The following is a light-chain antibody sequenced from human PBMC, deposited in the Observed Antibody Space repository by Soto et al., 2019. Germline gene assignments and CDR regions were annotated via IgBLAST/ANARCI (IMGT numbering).Light chain of an antibody. J-gene: IGLJ3*02. CDR3: PSFTTSDPWV. CDR2: EVS. V-gene: IGLV2-14*01. CDR1: SSDVGNYRY. Sequence: QSALTQPASVSGSPGQSITISCTGTSSDVGNYRYVSWYQQQPGKAPKLMIYEVSYRPLGVSNRFSGSKSGNTASLTISGLQAEDGADYYRPSFTTSDPWVFGGGTKLTVL.